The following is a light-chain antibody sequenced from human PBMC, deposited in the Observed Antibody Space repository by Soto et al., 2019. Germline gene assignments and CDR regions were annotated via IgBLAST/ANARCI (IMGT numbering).Light chain of an antibody. CDR1: QSVSSNY. J-gene: IGKJ1*01. V-gene: IGKV3-20*01. CDR3: QQYSTSPSGT. CDR2: GAS. Sequence: ESVLTQSPGTLSLSPGEGATLSCRASQSVSSNYLAWYQQKPGQAPRLLIYGASSRATGIPDRFSGSGSGTDFTLSISRLEPEDFAVYYCQQYSTSPSGTFGQGTKVEI.